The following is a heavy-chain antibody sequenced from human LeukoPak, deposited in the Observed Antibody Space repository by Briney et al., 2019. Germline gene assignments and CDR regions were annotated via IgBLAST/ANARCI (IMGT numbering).Heavy chain of an antibody. J-gene: IGHJ6*03. CDR2: IYYSGST. V-gene: IGHV4-59*01. Sequence: SETLSLTCTVSGGSISSYYWSWIRQPPGKGLEWIGYIYYSGSTNYNPSLKSRVTISVDTSKNQFSLKLSSVTAADTAVYYCARTTEGYCRGVSCYYYYYYMDVWGKGTTVTVSS. D-gene: IGHD2-15*01. CDR3: ARTTEGYCRGVSCYYYYYYMDV. CDR1: GGSISSYY.